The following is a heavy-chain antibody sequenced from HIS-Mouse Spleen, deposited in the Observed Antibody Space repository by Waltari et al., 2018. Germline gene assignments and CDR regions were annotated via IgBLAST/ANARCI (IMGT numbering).Heavy chain of an antibody. CDR1: GCSIRSGGYY. CDR2: IYYSGST. D-gene: IGHD3-10*01. J-gene: IGHJ4*02. Sequence: QVQLQESGPGLVKPSQTLSLTCTVSGCSIRSGGYYWSWIRQPPGKGLEWIGYIYYSGSTYYNPSLKSRVTISVDTSKNQFSLKLSSVTAADTAVYYCARETPQVYYGSGSFDYWGQGTLVTVSS. V-gene: IGHV4-31*03. CDR3: ARETPQVYYGSGSFDY.